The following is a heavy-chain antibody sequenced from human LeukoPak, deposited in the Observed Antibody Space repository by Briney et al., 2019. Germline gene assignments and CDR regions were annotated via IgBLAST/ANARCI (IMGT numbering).Heavy chain of an antibody. D-gene: IGHD3-16*01. V-gene: IGHV3-66*01. CDR1: GFTVSRNY. Sequence: GGSLRLSCAASGFTVSRNYMSWVRQAPGKGLEWVSVIYSGGSTYYADSVKGRFTISRDNSKNTLYLQMSSLRAEDTAVYYCAKRMITFGGLKGGFDFWGQGTLVTVSS. CDR3: AKRMITFGGLKGGFDF. J-gene: IGHJ4*02. CDR2: IYSGGST.